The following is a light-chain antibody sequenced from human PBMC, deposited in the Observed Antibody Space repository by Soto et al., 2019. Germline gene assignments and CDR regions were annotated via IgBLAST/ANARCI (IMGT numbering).Light chain of an antibody. CDR2: EAS. CDR1: QSISSW. Sequence: DIQMTQSPSTLSASVGDRVTITCRASQSISSWLAWYQQKPGKAPKLLIHEASSSEIGVPPRFSGSGFGTKFTLTISSLQPDDFATYYCQYYKESSTFGQGTRLEIK. CDR3: QYYKESST. V-gene: IGKV1-5*03. J-gene: IGKJ1*01.